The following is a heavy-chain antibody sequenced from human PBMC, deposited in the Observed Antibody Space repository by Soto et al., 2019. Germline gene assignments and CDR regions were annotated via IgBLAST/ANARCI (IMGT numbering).Heavy chain of an antibody. CDR1: GFPFSSYW. CDR3: ARVLYVVVAATPLDDAFDI. CDR2: INSDGSST. J-gene: IGHJ3*02. V-gene: IGHV3-74*01. D-gene: IGHD2-15*01. Sequence: GGSLSLSCAASGFPFSSYWMHWVRQAPGKGLVWVSRINSDGSSTSYADSVKGRFTISRDNAKNTLYLQMNSLRAEDTAAYYCARVLYVVVAATPLDDAFDIWGQGTMVTVSS.